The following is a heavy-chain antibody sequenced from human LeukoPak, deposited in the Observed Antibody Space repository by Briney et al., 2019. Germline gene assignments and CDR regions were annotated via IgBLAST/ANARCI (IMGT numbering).Heavy chain of an antibody. V-gene: IGHV3-33*06. Sequence: GGSLRLSCAASGFTFSSYGMHWVRQAPGKGLEWVAGIWYDGSNKYYADSVKGRFTISRDNSKNTLYLQMNSLRAEDTAVYYCAKDDSGYDSGITDYWGQGTLVTVSS. CDR2: IWYDGSNK. CDR1: GFTFSSYG. D-gene: IGHD5-12*01. J-gene: IGHJ4*02. CDR3: AKDDSGYDSGITDY.